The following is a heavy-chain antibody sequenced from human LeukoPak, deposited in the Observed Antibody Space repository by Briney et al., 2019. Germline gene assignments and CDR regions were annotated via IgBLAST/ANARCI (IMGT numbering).Heavy chain of an antibody. CDR1: GGPFSGYY. CDR3: ARGLGQPLLYQANI. J-gene: IGHJ4*02. Sequence: PSETLSLTCAVYGGPFSGYYWSWIRQPPGKGLEWIGEINHSGSTNYNPSLKSRVTISVDTSKNQFSLKLSSVTAADTAVYYCARGLGQPLLYQANIWGQGTLVTVSS. CDR2: INHSGST. D-gene: IGHD2-2*02. V-gene: IGHV4-34*01.